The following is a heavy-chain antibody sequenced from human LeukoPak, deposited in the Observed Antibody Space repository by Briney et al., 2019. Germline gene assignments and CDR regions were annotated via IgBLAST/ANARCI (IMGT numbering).Heavy chain of an antibody. V-gene: IGHV3-7*01. J-gene: IGHJ4*02. Sequence: GGSLRLSCAASGFTFSSYWMSWVRQAPGKGLEWVANIKQDGSEKYYVDSVKGRFTISRDNAKNSLYLQMNSLRAEDTAVYYCAKDPASSGWYFDYWGQGTLVTVSS. D-gene: IGHD6-19*01. CDR1: GFTFSSYW. CDR2: IKQDGSEK. CDR3: AKDPASSGWYFDY.